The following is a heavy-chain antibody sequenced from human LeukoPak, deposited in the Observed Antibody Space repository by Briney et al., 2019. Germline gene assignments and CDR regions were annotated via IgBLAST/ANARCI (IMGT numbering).Heavy chain of an antibody. Sequence: GGSLRLSCAASGFTFSSYSMNWVRQAPGKGLEWVSSISSSSSYIYYADSVKGRFTISRDNAKNSLYLQMNSLRAEDTAVYYCARDRLARGYDPKSNYYYYGMDVWGQGTTVTVSS. D-gene: IGHD5-12*01. CDR2: ISSSSSYI. V-gene: IGHV3-21*01. J-gene: IGHJ6*02. CDR1: GFTFSSYS. CDR3: ARDRLARGYDPKSNYYYYGMDV.